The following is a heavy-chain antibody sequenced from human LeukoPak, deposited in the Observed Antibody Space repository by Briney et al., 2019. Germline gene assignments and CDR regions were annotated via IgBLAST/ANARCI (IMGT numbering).Heavy chain of an antibody. J-gene: IGHJ5*02. CDR1: GFTFGNSW. CDR3: GRWGVNAGLDR. CDR2: IWPDGSDK. Sequence: GGSLRLSCAASGFTFGNSWVHWVRQAPGKGLAWVANIWPDGSDKYHVDSVRGRFTISRDNAQNSLNLQMNSLRAEDSGVYYCGRWGVNAGLDRWGQGTLVIVSS. V-gene: IGHV3-7*01. D-gene: IGHD3-10*01.